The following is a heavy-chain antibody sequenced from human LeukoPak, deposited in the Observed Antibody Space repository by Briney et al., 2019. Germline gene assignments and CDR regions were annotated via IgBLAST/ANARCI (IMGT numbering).Heavy chain of an antibody. CDR3: AKDHYYGSGSYSRQYYYYGMDV. CDR1: GFTFSSYG. J-gene: IGHJ6*02. D-gene: IGHD3-10*01. V-gene: IGHV3-30*02. Sequence: GGSLRLSCAASGFTFSSYGMHWVRQAPGKGLEWVAFIRYDGSNKYYADSVKGRFTISRDNSKNTLYLQMNSLRAEDTASYYCAKDHYYGSGSYSRQYYYYGMDVWGQGTTVTVSS. CDR2: IRYDGSNK.